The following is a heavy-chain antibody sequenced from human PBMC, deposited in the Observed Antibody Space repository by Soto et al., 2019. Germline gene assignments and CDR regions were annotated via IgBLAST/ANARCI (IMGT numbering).Heavy chain of an antibody. CDR1: GYTFTSYA. D-gene: IGHD3-10*01. Sequence: ASVKVSGKASGYTFTSYAMHWVRQAPGQRLEWMGWISAYNAKTNYAQKLQGRVTMTTDTSTRTAYMELRSLRSDDTAVYYYERDLLTMVRGVIITFPFDYWGQGTLVTVSS. CDR2: ISAYNAKT. V-gene: IGHV1-18*01. J-gene: IGHJ4*02. CDR3: ERDLLTMVRGVIITFPFDY.